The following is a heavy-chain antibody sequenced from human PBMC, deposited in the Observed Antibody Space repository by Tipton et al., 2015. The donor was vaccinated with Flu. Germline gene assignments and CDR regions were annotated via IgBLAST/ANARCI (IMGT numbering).Heavy chain of an antibody. V-gene: IGHV3-7*03. D-gene: IGHD6-13*01. Sequence: GSLRLSCAASGFSFSGYWMSWVRQAPGKGLEWVANIKQDGSEKYYVDSVKGRFTISRDNAKNSLHLQMNSLRVEDTAVYYCARAIAAVGSYWGQGTLVTVSS. CDR2: IKQDGSEK. CDR1: GFSFSGYW. J-gene: IGHJ4*02. CDR3: ARAIAAVGSY.